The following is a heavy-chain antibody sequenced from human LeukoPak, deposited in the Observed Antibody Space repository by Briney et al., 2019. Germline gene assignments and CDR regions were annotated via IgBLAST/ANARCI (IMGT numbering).Heavy chain of an antibody. V-gene: IGHV4-38-2*02. CDR2: IYHSGST. J-gene: IGHJ4*02. Sequence: SETLSLTCAVSGYSISSGYYWGWIRQPPGKGLEWIGSIYHSGSTYYNPSLKSRVTISVDTSKNQFSLKLSSVTAADTAVYYCARDQRGSLWFGEPSYYFDYWGQGTLVTVSS. D-gene: IGHD3-10*01. CDR3: ARDQRGSLWFGEPSYYFDY. CDR1: GYSISSGYY.